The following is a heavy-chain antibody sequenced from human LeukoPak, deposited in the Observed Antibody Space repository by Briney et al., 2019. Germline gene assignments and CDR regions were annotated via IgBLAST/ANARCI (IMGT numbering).Heavy chain of an antibody. CDR2: IRYDGSNK. J-gene: IGHJ4*02. CDR1: GFIFSNYG. D-gene: IGHD3-10*01. Sequence: PGGSLRLSCAASGFIFSNYGMHWVRQTPGKGLEWVAFIRYDGSNKYYADSAKGRFTISRDNSKNTLYVQMNSLRAEDTAVYYCARLWFGELLYDYWGQGTLVTVSS. V-gene: IGHV3-30*02. CDR3: ARLWFGELLYDY.